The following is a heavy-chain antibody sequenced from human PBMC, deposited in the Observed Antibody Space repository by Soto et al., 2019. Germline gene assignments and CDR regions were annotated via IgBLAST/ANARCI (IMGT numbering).Heavy chain of an antibody. J-gene: IGHJ4*02. Sequence: PSETLSLTCTVPGGAMNTFYWNWVRQSPKKGLEWIGNIYYSGTTNYNPSLKSRVTISVDTSKNQFSLKLSSVTAADTAVYYCARGRSCDATTSDTDHNYIGTWGRRALVPVSS. V-gene: IGHV4-59*01. CDR3: ARGRSCDATTSDTDHNYIGT. CDR1: GGAMNTFY. D-gene: IGHD1-1*01. CDR2: IYYSGTT.